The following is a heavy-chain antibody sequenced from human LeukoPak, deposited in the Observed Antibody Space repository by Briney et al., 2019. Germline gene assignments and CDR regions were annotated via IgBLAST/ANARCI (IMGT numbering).Heavy chain of an antibody. CDR3: ARDLYS. J-gene: IGHJ4*02. Sequence: PGGSLRLSCAASGFTFSSYEMNWVRQAPGKGLEWLSYISSFSSTIYYADSVMGRFTISRDNAKNSLYLQMNSLRAEDTAVYYCARDLYSWGQGTLVTVSS. V-gene: IGHV3-48*03. CDR1: GFTFSSYE. CDR2: ISSFSSTI. D-gene: IGHD2-15*01.